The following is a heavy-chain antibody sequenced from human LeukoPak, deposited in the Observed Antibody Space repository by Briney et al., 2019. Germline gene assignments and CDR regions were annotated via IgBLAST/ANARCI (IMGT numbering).Heavy chain of an antibody. D-gene: IGHD4-17*01. CDR1: GDSVSSNSAA. Sequence: SQTLSLTCATSGDSVSSNSAAWNWIRQSPSRGLEWLGRTYYRSNWFNDFALSVKSRITINPDTSKNQFSLQLNSVTPEDTAVYYCAKNYGDSNWFDPWGQGTLVTVSP. V-gene: IGHV6-1*01. CDR2: TYYRSNWFN. J-gene: IGHJ5*02. CDR3: AKNYGDSNWFDP.